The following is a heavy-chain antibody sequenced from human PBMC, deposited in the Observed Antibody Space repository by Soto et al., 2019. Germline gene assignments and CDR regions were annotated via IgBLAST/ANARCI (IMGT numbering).Heavy chain of an antibody. CDR3: ARRVCSGGSCYWFDP. D-gene: IGHD2-15*01. CDR2: IYYSGST. J-gene: IGHJ5*02. CDR1: GGSISSSSYY. Sequence: PSETLSLTCTVSGGSISSSSYYWGWIRQPPGKGLEWIGSIYYSGSTYYNPSLKSRVTISVDTSKNQFSLKLSSVTAADTAVYYRARRVCSGGSCYWFDPWGQGTLVTVSS. V-gene: IGHV4-39*01.